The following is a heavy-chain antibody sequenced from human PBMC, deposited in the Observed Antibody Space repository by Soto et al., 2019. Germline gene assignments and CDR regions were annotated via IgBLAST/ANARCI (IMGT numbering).Heavy chain of an antibody. V-gene: IGHV3-21*01. CDR3: ARDPNYYGSGSYADAFDI. J-gene: IGHJ3*02. CDR1: GFTFSSYS. CDR2: ISSSSSFI. D-gene: IGHD3-10*01. Sequence: EVQLVESGGGLVKPGGSLRLSCAASGFTFSSYSMNWVHQAPGKGLEWVSSISSSSSFIYYADSVKGRFTISRDNAKNSLYLQMNSLRAEDTAVYYCARDPNYYGSGSYADAFDIWGQGTMVTVSS.